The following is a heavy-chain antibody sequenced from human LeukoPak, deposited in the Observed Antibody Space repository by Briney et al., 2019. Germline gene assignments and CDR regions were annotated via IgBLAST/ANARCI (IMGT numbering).Heavy chain of an antibody. CDR1: GGSISSGDYY. V-gene: IGHV4-30-4*01. D-gene: IGHD4-17*01. CDR3: ARDNDYGDYVGYLQH. CDR2: IYYSGST. Sequence: TLSLTCTVSGGSISSGDYYWSWIRQPPGKGLEWIGYIYYSGSTYYNPSLKSRVTISVDTSKNQFSLKLSSVTAADTAVYYCARDNDYGDYVGYLQHWGQGTLVTVSS. J-gene: IGHJ1*01.